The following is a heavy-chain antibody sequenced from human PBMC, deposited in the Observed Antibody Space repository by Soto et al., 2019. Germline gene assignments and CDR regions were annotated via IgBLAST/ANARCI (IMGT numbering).Heavy chain of an antibody. Sequence: GGSLRLSCAASGFTFSRYDFHWVRQPPGKGLEWLAVISIDGKTKYYADSVKGRFTISRDNSKSTLYLDMNSLRGDDTAVYYCARDVVVESPDNRYYWGQGTLVTVSS. CDR2: ISIDGKTK. D-gene: IGHD2-21*01. CDR3: ARDVVVESPDNRYY. CDR1: GFTFSRYD. J-gene: IGHJ4*02. V-gene: IGHV3-30*04.